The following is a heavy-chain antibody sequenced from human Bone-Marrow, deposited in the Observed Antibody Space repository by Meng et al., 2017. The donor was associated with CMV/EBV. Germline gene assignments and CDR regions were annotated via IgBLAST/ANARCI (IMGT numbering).Heavy chain of an antibody. V-gene: IGHV3-23*01. Sequence: GGSLRLSCAASGFTFSSYAMSWVRQAPGKGLEWVSAISGSGGSTYYADSVKGRFTISRDNSKNTLYLQRNSLRAEDTAVYYCAKPAVYSSTWYSHYYYGMDVWGQGTTVTVSS. CDR3: AKPAVYSSTWYSHYYYGMDV. CDR2: ISGSGGST. J-gene: IGHJ6*02. D-gene: IGHD6-13*01. CDR1: GFTFSSYA.